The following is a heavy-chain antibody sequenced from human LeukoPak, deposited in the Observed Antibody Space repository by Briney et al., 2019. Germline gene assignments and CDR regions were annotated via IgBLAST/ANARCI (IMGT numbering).Heavy chain of an antibody. D-gene: IGHD2-15*01. Sequence: SETLSLTCTVSGGSISSYYWSWIRQPPGKGLEWIGYIYTSGSTNYNPSLKSRVTISVDTSKNQFSLKLSSVTAADTSVYYCARPVARGTYFEYWGQGNLVHVLS. J-gene: IGHJ4*02. CDR3: ARPVARGTYFEY. CDR2: IYTSGST. CDR1: GGSISSYY. V-gene: IGHV4-4*09.